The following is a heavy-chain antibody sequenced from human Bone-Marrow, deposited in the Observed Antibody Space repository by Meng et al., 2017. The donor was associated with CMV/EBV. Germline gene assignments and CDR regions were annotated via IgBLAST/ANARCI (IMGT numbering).Heavy chain of an antibody. J-gene: IGHJ4*02. CDR1: GGSISSYY. CDR3: AKSLVAGRDYFDY. V-gene: IGHV4-59*12. D-gene: IGHD6-19*01. Sequence: SETLSLTCTVSGGSISSYYWSWIRQPPGKGLEWIGYIYYSGSTNYNPSLKSRVTISVDTSKNQFSLNLNSVTAADTAVYYCAKSLVAGRDYFDYWGQGALVTVSS. CDR2: IYYSGST.